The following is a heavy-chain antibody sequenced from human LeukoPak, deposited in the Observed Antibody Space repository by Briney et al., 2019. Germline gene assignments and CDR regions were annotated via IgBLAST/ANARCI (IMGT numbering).Heavy chain of an antibody. V-gene: IGHV3-7*01. CDR1: GFTFSGYW. Sequence: PGGSLRLSCAASGFTFSGYWMSWVRQAPGKGLEWVANIKQDGSEKYYVDSVKGRFTISRDNAKDSLYLQMNSLRAEDTAVYYCARDLMDVWGKGTTVTVSS. CDR2: IKQDGSEK. CDR3: ARDLMDV. J-gene: IGHJ6*03.